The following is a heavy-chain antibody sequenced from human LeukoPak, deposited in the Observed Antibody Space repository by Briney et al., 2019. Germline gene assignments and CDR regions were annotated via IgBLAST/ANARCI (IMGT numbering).Heavy chain of an antibody. CDR3: ARDPDWNYVVDY. CDR2: INPNSGGT. Sequence: GASVKVSCKASGYTLTGYYMHWVRQAPGQGLEWMGRINPNSGGTNYAQKFQGRVTMTRDTSISTAYMELSRLRSDDTAVYYCARDPDWNYVVDYWGQGTLVTVSS. V-gene: IGHV1-2*06. D-gene: IGHD1-7*01. J-gene: IGHJ4*02. CDR1: GYTLTGYY.